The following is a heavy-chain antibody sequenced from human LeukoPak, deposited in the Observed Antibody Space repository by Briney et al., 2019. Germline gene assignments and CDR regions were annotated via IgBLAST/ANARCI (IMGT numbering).Heavy chain of an antibody. Sequence: GASVKVSCKASGYTFTGYYMHWVRQAPGQGLEWMGWINPNSGGTNYAQKFQGRVTMTRDTSISTAYMELSRLRSDDTAAYYCARNGYCSSTSCYRNWFDPWGQGTLVTVSS. J-gene: IGHJ5*02. CDR3: ARNGYCSSTSCYRNWFDP. V-gene: IGHV1-2*02. CDR1: GYTFTGYY. D-gene: IGHD2-2*01. CDR2: INPNSGGT.